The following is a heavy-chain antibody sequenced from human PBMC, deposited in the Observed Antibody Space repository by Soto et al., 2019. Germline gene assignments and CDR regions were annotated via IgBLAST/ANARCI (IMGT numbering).Heavy chain of an antibody. CDR3: TREEGYCTNGVCSGAYYYYGMDV. CDR2: INPNSGGT. Sequence: ASVKVSCKASGYTFTGYYMHWVRQAPGQGLEWMGWINPNSGGTNYAQKFQGWVTMTRDTSISTAYMELSSVTAADTAVYYCTREEGYCTNGVCSGAYYYYGMDVWGQGTTVTVSS. V-gene: IGHV1-2*04. J-gene: IGHJ6*02. D-gene: IGHD2-8*01. CDR1: GYTFTGYY.